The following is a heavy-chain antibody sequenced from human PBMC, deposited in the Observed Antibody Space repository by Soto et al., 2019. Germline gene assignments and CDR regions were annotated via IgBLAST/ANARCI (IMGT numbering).Heavy chain of an antibody. J-gene: IGHJ6*02. D-gene: IGHD6-19*01. Sequence: QVQLEQSGAEAKKPGDSMKVSCKASGYTFTTYGISWVRQAPGQGLEWMGWINGYNGNTDYPQKLQGRVTMTTDTSTSTAYMALRSLRSDDTAVYYCAREGSAPYYYYGMDVWGQGTTVTVSS. CDR1: GYTFTTYG. CDR3: AREGSAPYYYYGMDV. CDR2: INGYNGNT. V-gene: IGHV1-18*01.